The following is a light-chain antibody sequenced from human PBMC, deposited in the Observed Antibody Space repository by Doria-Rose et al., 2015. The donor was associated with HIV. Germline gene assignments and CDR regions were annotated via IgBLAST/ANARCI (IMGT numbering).Light chain of an antibody. CDR2: AAS. CDR1: QTVSTY. V-gene: IGKV1-39*01. Sequence: TQSPSSLSASIGDRVTITCRASQTVSTYLNWFQQEPGKAPKLLIYAASRLQSGVPSRFSGSGSGTDFTLTISGLQPGDFATYYCQQTYSSPPWTVGQGTKFE. CDR3: QQTYSSPPWT. J-gene: IGKJ1*01.